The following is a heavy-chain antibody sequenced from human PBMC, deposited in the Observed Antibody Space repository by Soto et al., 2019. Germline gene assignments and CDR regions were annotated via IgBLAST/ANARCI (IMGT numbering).Heavy chain of an antibody. V-gene: IGHV3-30*18. CDR2: ISYDGSNK. CDR1: GFTFSSYG. CDR3: ANDFHHIPDYYYYGMDV. J-gene: IGHJ6*02. Sequence: GGSLRLSCAASGFTFSSYGMHWVRQAPGKGLEWVAVISYDGSNKYYADSVKGRFTISRDNSKNTPYLQMNSLRAEDTAVYYCANDFHHIPDYYYYGMDVWGQGTTVPVSS.